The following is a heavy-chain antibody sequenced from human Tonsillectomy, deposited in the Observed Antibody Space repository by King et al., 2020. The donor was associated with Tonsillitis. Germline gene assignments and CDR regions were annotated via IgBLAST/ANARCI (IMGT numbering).Heavy chain of an antibody. Sequence: VQLQQWGAGLLKPSETLSLTCAVYGGSFSGYYWSWIRQPPGKGLEWIGEINHSGSTNYNPSLKSRVTISVDTSKNQFSLKLSSVTAEETAVYYCASLNTGDGGRPTINFDYWGQGTLVTVSS. D-gene: IGHD7-27*01. V-gene: IGHV4-34*01. J-gene: IGHJ4*02. CDR1: GGSFSGYY. CDR3: ASLNTGDGGRPTINFDY. CDR2: INHSGST.